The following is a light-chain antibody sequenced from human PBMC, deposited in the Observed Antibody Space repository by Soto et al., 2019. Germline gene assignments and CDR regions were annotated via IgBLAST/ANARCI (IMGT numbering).Light chain of an antibody. J-gene: IGKJ4*01. CDR2: ALS. CDR3: QQSYSTPLT. V-gene: IGKV1-39*01. Sequence: DIPVTQSPSSLSASIGDRVIITCRASQPISTSLHWFQQKPGKAPKLLIYALSNLQSGVPSRFNGSGTGTEYTLITSSLQPEDVGNYFCQQSYSTPLTFGGGTKVQI. CDR1: QPISTS.